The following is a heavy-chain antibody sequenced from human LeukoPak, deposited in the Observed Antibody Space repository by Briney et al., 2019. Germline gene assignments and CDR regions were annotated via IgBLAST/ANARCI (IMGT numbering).Heavy chain of an antibody. D-gene: IGHD3/OR15-3a*01. V-gene: IGHV3-53*01. J-gene: IGHJ3*02. CDR2: IYSGGST. Sequence: GGSLRLSCAASGFTVSSNYMGWVRQAPGKGLEWVSVIYSGGSTYYADSVKGRFTITRDNSKNTLYLQMKSLRADDTAVYYCAREGLDYQRAFDIWGQGTMVTVSS. CDR3: AREGLDYQRAFDI. CDR1: GFTVSSNY.